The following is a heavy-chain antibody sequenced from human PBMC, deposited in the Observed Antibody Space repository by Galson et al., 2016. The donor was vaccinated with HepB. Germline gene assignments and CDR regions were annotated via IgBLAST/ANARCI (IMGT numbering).Heavy chain of an antibody. CDR2: IKSKTDGGTI. J-gene: IGHJ6*03. CDR1: GFTFNNAW. V-gene: IGHV3-15*01. CDR3: TTRYCSSSSCYLPTYYYYYMDG. Sequence: SLRLSCAASGFTFNNAWMSWVRQAPGKGLEWVGRIKSKTDGGTIDYAAPVKGRFTISRDDSKNTVYLQMNSLRTEETAVYYCTTRYCSSSSCYLPTYYYYYMDGGGKGTTVTVSS. D-gene: IGHD2-2*01.